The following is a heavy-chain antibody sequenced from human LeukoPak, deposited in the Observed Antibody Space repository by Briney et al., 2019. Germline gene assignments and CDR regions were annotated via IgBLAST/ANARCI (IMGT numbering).Heavy chain of an antibody. V-gene: IGHV3-7*01. CDR3: ARSYTASGYYYGGAY. D-gene: IGHD3-22*01. CDR2: IKHDGRDK. CDR1: GFTFNNYW. Sequence: GGSLRLSCAASGFTFNNYWMTWVRQAPGKGLEWVATIKHDGRDKHYVDSVKGRFAISRDNANNSVHLQMNSLRAEDTAVYLCARSYTASGYYYGGAYWGQGTLVSVSS. J-gene: IGHJ4*02.